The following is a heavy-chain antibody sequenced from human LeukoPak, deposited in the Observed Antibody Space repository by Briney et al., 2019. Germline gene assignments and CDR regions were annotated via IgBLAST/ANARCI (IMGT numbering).Heavy chain of an antibody. CDR2: INVNGGAM. V-gene: IGHV3-11*01. CDR1: GFSFKDYY. D-gene: IGHD6-13*01. J-gene: IGHJ4*02. Sequence: PGGSLRLSCAASGFSFKDYYYSWLRQAPGKGLEWVSFINVNGGAMYYADFVKGRFTISRENAQNSVYLEMNSLRDEDTAVYYCARGPRILAAGSYFFDYWGQGSLVTVPS. CDR3: ARGPRILAAGSYFFDY.